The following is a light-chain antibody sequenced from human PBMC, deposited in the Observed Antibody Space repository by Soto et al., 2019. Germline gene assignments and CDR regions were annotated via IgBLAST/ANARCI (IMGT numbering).Light chain of an antibody. V-gene: IGLV1-40*01. J-gene: IGLJ1*01. CDR3: QSYDSSLSGYV. Sequence: QSVLTQRPSVSGAPGQRVIISCTGSSSNIGAGYDVHWYQQLPGTAPRLLIYANTNRPSGVPGRFSGSKSGTSASLAISGLQAEDEADYYCQSYDSSLSGYVFGTGTKV. CDR1: SSNIGAGYD. CDR2: ANT.